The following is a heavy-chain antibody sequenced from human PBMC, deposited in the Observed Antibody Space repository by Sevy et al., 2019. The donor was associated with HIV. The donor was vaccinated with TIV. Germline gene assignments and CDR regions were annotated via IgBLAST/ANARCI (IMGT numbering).Heavy chain of an antibody. CDR2: IYTSGST. J-gene: IGHJ4*02. V-gene: IGHV4-4*07. CDR3: ARDLSGGKRSRRPYYFDY. CDR1: GGSISSYY. Sequence: SETLSLTCTVSGGSISSYYWSWIRQPAGKGLEWIGRIYTSGSTNYNPSLKSRVTMSVDTSKNQFYLKLSSVTAADTAVYYCARDLSGGKRSRRPYYFDYWGQGTLVTVSS.